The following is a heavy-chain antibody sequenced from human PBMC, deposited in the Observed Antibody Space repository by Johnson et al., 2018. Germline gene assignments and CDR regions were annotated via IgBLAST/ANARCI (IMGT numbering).Heavy chain of an antibody. CDR1: GFTVSSNY. CDR2: IYSGGST. CDR3: ARRTVVTAYYYYMDV. J-gene: IGHJ6*03. Sequence: EVQLLESGGGLVQPGGSLRLSCAASGFTVSSNYMSWVRQAPGKGLEWVSVIYSGGSTYYADSVQGRFTISRDNSKNTLYLQMNSLRAEDTAVYYCARRTVVTAYYYYMDVWGKGTTVTVSS. D-gene: IGHD4-23*01. V-gene: IGHV3-66*02.